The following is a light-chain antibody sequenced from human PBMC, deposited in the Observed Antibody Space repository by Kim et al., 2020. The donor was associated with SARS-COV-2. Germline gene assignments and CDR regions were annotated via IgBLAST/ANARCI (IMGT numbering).Light chain of an antibody. V-gene: IGLV3-1*01. Sequence: SYELTQPPSVSVSPGQTASITCSGDKLGDKYACWYQQKPGQSPVLAIYQDSKRPSGIPERFPGSTSGNTATLTISGTQAMDEADYYWTAWDSTWV. CDR2: QDS. J-gene: IGLJ3*02. CDR1: KLGDKY. CDR3: TAWDSTWV.